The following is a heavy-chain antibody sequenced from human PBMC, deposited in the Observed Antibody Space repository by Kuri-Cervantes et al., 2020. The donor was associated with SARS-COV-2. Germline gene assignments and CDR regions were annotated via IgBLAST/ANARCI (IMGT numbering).Heavy chain of an antibody. CDR1: GYTFTSYD. CDR2: MNPNSGNT. V-gene: IGHV1-8*03. D-gene: IGHD2-2*01. CDR3: ARAGYYCSSTSCPSLPDY. J-gene: IGHJ4*02. Sequence: ASVKVSCKASGYTFTSYDINWVRQATGQWLEWMGWMNPNSGNTGYAQKFQGRVTITRNTSISTAYMELSSLRSEDTAVYYCARAGYYCSSTSCPSLPDYWGQGTLVTVSS.